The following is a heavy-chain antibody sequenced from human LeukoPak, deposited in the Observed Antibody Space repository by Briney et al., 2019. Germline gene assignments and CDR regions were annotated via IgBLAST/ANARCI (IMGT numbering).Heavy chain of an antibody. CDR2: ISSSGSTI. D-gene: IGHD2-2*01. V-gene: IGHV3-11*01. J-gene: IGHJ6*02. Sequence: GGSLRLSCAASGFTFSDYYMSWIRQAPGKGLEWVSYISSSGSTIYYADSVKGRFTISRDNAKNSLYLQMNSLRAEDTAVYYCAREYCSSISCSLDGMDVWGQGTTVTVSS. CDR1: GFTFSDYY. CDR3: AREYCSSISCSLDGMDV.